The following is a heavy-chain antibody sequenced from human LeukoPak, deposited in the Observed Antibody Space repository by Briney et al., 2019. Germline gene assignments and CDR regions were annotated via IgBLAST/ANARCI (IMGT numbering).Heavy chain of an antibody. V-gene: IGHV3-9*01. J-gene: IGHJ4*02. Sequence: GGSLRLSCAASGFTFDDYAMHWVRQAPGKGLEWVSGISWNSGSIGYADSVKGRFTISRDNAKNSLYLQMNSLRAEDTALYYCAKSGYSYGRLGGNFDYWGQGTLVTVSS. CDR2: ISWNSGSI. D-gene: IGHD5-18*01. CDR1: GFTFDDYA. CDR3: AKSGYSYGRLGGNFDY.